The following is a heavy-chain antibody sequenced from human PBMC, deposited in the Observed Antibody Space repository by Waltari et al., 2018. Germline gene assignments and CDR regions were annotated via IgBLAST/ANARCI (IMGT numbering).Heavy chain of an antibody. D-gene: IGHD3-22*01. V-gene: IGHV1-2*02. CDR2: INPNSGGT. Sequence: QVQLVQSGAEVKKPGASVKVSCKASGYTFTGYYMHWVRQAPGQGLEWMGWINPNSGGTNYAQKFQGRVTMTRDTSISTAYMELSRLRSDDTAVYYCARGYYYDSSGYYLLYWGQGTLVTVSS. CDR1: GYTFTGYY. J-gene: IGHJ4*02. CDR3: ARGYYYDSSGYYLLY.